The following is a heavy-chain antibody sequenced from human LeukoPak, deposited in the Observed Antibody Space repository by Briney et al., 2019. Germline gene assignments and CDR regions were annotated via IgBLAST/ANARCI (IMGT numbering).Heavy chain of an antibody. CDR1: GFTFSSYG. J-gene: IGHJ3*02. D-gene: IGHD2/OR15-2a*01. CDR2: IYSGGST. V-gene: IGHV3-53*01. CDR3: ARDILSQGPDAFDI. Sequence: QPGGSLRLSCATSGFTFSSYGMHWVRQAPGKGLEWVSVIYSGGSTYYADSVKGRFAIFRDNSKNTLYLQMNSLRAEDTAVYYCARDILSQGPDAFDIWGQGTMVTVSS.